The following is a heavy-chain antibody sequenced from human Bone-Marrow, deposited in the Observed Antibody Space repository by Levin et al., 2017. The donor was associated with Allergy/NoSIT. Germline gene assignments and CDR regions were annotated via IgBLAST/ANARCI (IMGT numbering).Heavy chain of an antibody. D-gene: IGHD5-12*01. J-gene: IGHJ3*02. CDR2: ISYDGSNK. CDR1: GFTFSSYG. Sequence: GESLKISCAASGFTFSSYGMHWVRQAPGKGLEWVAVISYDGSNKYYADSVKGRFTISRDNSKNTLYLQMNSLRAEDTAVYYCAKDQFARWIKSGLDAFDIWGQGTMVTVSS. V-gene: IGHV3-30*18. CDR3: AKDQFARWIKSGLDAFDI.